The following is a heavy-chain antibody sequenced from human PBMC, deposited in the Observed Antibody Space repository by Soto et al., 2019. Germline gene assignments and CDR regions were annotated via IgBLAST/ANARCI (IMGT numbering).Heavy chain of an antibody. D-gene: IGHD2-21*01. J-gene: IGHJ5*02. CDR1: GADLNSGNYY. Sequence: SXTRTLTCGFSGADLNSGNYYWSWIRQFPGKGLEWIGHIYVTGAVDYNPSLRDRITISQDTSERQFSLNLRLVTAADTAVYYCERLRIATNNYKWFDPWGQGTLVTVYS. CDR2: IYVTGAV. CDR3: ERLRIATNNYKWFDP. V-gene: IGHV4-31*11.